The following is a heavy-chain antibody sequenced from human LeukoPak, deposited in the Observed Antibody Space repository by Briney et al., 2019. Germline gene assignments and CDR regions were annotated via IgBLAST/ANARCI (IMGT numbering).Heavy chain of an antibody. Sequence: SGASLRLSCAASGFTFSNYAMSWVRQAPGKGLEWVSAIVGSGGSTYYADSVKGRFTISRDNPKNTLYPQMNSLRAEDTAVYYCAKWGDYDILTGYYDSDYWGQGTLVTVSS. CDR3: AKWGDYDILTGYYDSDY. CDR1: GFTFSNYA. D-gene: IGHD3-9*01. J-gene: IGHJ4*02. V-gene: IGHV3-23*01. CDR2: IVGSGGST.